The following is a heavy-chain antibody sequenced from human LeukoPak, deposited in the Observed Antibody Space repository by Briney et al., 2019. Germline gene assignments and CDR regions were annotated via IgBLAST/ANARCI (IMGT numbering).Heavy chain of an antibody. CDR3: ATIPYGSGIIDY. D-gene: IGHD3-10*01. CDR2: INPNSGGT. J-gene: IGHJ4*02. CDR1: GYTFTDYY. Sequence: EASVKLSCKASGYTFTDYYMHWVRQAPGQGLECMGWINPNSGGTNYAQKLQGRVTMTRDTSISTAYMEVSSLRSDDTAVYYCATIPYGSGIIDYWGQGTLVTVSS. V-gene: IGHV1-2*02.